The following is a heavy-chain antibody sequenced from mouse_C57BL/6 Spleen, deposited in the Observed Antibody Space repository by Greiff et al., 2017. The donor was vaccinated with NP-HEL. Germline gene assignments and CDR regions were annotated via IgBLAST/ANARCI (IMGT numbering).Heavy chain of an antibody. V-gene: IGHV1-64*01. Sequence: QAQLQQPGAELVKPGASVKLSCKASGYTFTSYWMHWVKQRPGQGLEWIGMIHPNSGSTNYNEKFKSKATLTVDKSSSTAYMQLSSLTSEDSAVYYWHYDPRGFAYWGQGTLVTVSA. J-gene: IGHJ3*01. CDR1: GYTFTSYW. CDR3: HYDPRGFAY. CDR2: IHPNSGST. D-gene: IGHD2-4*01.